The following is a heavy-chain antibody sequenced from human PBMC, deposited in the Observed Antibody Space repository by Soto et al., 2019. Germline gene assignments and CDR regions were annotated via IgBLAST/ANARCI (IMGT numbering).Heavy chain of an antibody. J-gene: IGHJ6*02. CDR3: ARLPDLRQYGMDV. V-gene: IGHV4-39*01. CDR2: IYYSGST. Sequence: SQTLSLTFTVSGGAISSSSYYWGWIRQPPGKGLEWIGSIYYSGSTYYNPSLKSRVTISVDTSKNQFSLKLSSVTAADTAVYYCARLPDLRQYGMDVWGQGTTVTVSS. CDR1: GGAISSSSYY.